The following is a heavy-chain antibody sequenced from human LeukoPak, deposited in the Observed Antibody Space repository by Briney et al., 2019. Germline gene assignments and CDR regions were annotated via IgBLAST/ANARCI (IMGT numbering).Heavy chain of an antibody. D-gene: IGHD3-10*01. CDR3: ARVEEGYGSGRRENYYYYYMDV. CDR2: IHYSGST. J-gene: IGHJ6*03. V-gene: IGHV4-59*01. CDR1: GGSISSYY. Sequence: PSETLSLTCTVSGGSISSYYWSWIRQPPGKGLEWIGYIHYSGSTNYNPSLKSRVTILVDTSKNQFSLKLSSVTAADTAVYYCARVEEGYGSGRRENYYYYYMDVWGKGTTVTISS.